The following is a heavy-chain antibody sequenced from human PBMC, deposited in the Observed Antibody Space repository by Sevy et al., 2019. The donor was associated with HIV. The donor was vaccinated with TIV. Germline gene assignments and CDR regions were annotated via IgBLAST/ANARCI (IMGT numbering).Heavy chain of an antibody. Sequence: ASVKVSCKASGYTFSGYYIHWVRQAPGQGLEWMGRFNPKSGGTNYAQKFQGRVTMTTDTSISTAYMDLSRLRSDDTAEYYWARGVEYCGSIDCPFGFWGQGTLVTVSS. J-gene: IGHJ4*02. CDR3: ARGVEYCGSIDCPFGF. D-gene: IGHD2-2*01. V-gene: IGHV1-2*06. CDR2: FNPKSGGT. CDR1: GYTFSGYY.